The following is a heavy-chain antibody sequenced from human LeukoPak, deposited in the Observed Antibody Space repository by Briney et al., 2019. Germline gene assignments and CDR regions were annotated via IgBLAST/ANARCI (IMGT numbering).Heavy chain of an antibody. CDR1: GYTFTSYA. D-gene: IGHD4-17*01. CDR2: INVGNGNT. Sequence: GASVKVSCKASGYTFTSYAIHGVRQAPGQSPEWMGWINVGNGNTKYSQKFKGRVTITRDTSASTAYMELSSLRSEDTAVYYCARLTVTPYYFDYWGQGTLVTVSS. J-gene: IGHJ4*02. V-gene: IGHV1-3*01. CDR3: ARLTVTPYYFDY.